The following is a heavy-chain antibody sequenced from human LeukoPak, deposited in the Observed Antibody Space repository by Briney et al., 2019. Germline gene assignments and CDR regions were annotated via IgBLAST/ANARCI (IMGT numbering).Heavy chain of an antibody. CDR1: GYTFTSYG. D-gene: IGHD6-13*01. CDR3: ARDLEQLPTRDY. J-gene: IGHJ4*02. CDR2: ISAYNGNT. Sequence: ASVKVSCKASGYTFTSYGISWVRQAPGQGLEWMGWISAYNGNTNYAQKLQGRVTMNTDTSTSTAYMELRSLRSDDTAVYYCARDLEQLPTRDYWGQGTLVTVSS. V-gene: IGHV1-18*01.